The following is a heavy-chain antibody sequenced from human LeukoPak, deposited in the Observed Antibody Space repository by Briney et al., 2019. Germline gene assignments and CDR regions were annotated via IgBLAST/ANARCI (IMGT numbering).Heavy chain of an antibody. CDR1: GFTFSTYA. CDR2: ISGSGGST. J-gene: IGHJ3*02. Sequence: GGSLRLSCAASGFTFSTYAMSWARQAPGKGLEWVSAISGSGGSTYYADSVKGRFTISRDNSKNTLYLQMNSLRAEDTAVYYCAKDTYYYDSSGPPYDAFDIWGQGTMVTVSS. CDR3: AKDTYYYDSSGPPYDAFDI. V-gene: IGHV3-23*01. D-gene: IGHD3-22*01.